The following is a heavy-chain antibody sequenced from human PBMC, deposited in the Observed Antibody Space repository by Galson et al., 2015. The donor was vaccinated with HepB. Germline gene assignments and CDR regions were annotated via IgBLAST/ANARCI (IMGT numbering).Heavy chain of an antibody. Sequence: SVKVSCKTSDYTFSSHGVSWVRQAPGQGLEWMGWVYTDNGHTKHTQKFQGRVTMTTDTSTNTAYMELMSLRSDDTAMYYCALQYCSTTSCLDSFDAWGQGTLVTVSS. CDR3: ALQYCSTTSCLDSFDA. CDR1: DYTFSSHG. V-gene: IGHV1-18*01. D-gene: IGHD2-2*01. CDR2: VYTDNGHT. J-gene: IGHJ3*01.